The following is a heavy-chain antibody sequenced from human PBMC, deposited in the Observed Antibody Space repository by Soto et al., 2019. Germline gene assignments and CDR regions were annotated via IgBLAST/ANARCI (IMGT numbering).Heavy chain of an antibody. CDR2: INPSGGST. D-gene: IGHD6-19*01. J-gene: IGHJ3*02. Sequence: ASVKVSCKASGYTFTSYYMHWVRQAPGQGLEWMGIINPSGGSTSYAQKFQGRVTMTRDTSTSTVYMELSSLRSEDTAVYYCARNSIAVAETDYDAFDIWGQGTMVTV. V-gene: IGHV1-46*03. CDR3: ARNSIAVAETDYDAFDI. CDR1: GYTFTSYY.